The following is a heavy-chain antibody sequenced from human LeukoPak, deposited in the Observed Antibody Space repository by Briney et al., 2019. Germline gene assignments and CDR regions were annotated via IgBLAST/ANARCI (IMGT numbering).Heavy chain of an antibody. D-gene: IGHD3-22*01. CDR1: GFTFSSYA. Sequence: GGSLRLSCAASGFTFSSYAMHWVRQAPGKGLEWVAVISYDGSNKYYADSVKGRFTISRDNSKNTLYLQMNSLRAEDTAVHYCAREIYYYDSSGYYYGAFDYWGQGTLVTVSS. CDR3: AREIYYYDSSGYYYGAFDY. V-gene: IGHV3-30*04. CDR2: ISYDGSNK. J-gene: IGHJ4*02.